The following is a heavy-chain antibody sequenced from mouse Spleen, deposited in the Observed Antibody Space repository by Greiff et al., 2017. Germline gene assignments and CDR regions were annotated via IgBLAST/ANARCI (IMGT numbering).Heavy chain of an antibody. D-gene: IGHD3-2*01. V-gene: IGHV1-54*01. Sequence: QVQLQQSGAELVRPGTSVKVSCKASGYAFTNYLIEWVKQRPGQGLEWIGVINPGSGGTNYNEKFKGKATLTADKSSSTAYMQLSSLTSEDSAVYFCARSGTARATAWFAYWGQGTLVTVSA. CDR2: INPGSGGT. CDR1: GYAFTNYL. J-gene: IGHJ3*01. CDR3: ARSGTARATAWFAY.